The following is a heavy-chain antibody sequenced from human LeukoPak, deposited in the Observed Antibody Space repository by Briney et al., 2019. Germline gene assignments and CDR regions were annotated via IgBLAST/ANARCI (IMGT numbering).Heavy chain of an antibody. Sequence: IPSETLSLTCTVSGGSISSYYWSWIRQPAGKGREWIGRIYTSGSTNYNPSLKSRVTMSVDTSKSQFSLKLSSVTAADTAVYYCARDISSGWYVGYYYGMDVWGQGTTVTVSS. J-gene: IGHJ6*02. V-gene: IGHV4-4*07. D-gene: IGHD6-19*01. CDR2: IYTSGST. CDR1: GGSISSYY. CDR3: ARDISSGWYVGYYYGMDV.